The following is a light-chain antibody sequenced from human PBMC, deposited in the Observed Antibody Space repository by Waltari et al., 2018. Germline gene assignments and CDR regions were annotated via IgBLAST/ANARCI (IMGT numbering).Light chain of an antibody. Sequence: EIVLTQSRGSLSASPGERVTLSCRASQSVSRALAWYQQKPGQAPRLLIFGASNRATGIPDRFSGSGSETDFSLTISRLEPEDFAVYYCQHYVRLPATFGRGTKVEIK. CDR3: QHYVRLPAT. J-gene: IGKJ1*01. CDR1: QSVSRA. V-gene: IGKV3-20*01. CDR2: GAS.